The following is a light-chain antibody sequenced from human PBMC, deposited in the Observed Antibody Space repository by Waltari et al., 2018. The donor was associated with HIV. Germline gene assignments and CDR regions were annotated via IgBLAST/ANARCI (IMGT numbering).Light chain of an antibody. CDR1: NIGSKN. Sequence: SYELTQPLSVSVALGQTARITCGGNNIGSKNVHWSQQKPGQAPVLVIYRDTNRPSGIPERFSGSNSGNTATLTINRGQAEDEADYYCQVWDSSTVVFGGGTKLTVL. CDR2: RDT. J-gene: IGLJ2*01. V-gene: IGLV3-9*01. CDR3: QVWDSSTVV.